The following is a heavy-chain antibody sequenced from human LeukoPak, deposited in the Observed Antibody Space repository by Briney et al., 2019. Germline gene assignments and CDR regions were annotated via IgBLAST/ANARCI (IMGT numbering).Heavy chain of an antibody. CDR1: GFTFSNYG. CDR2: TWFHGTNN. D-gene: IGHD2-2*01. J-gene: IGHJ6*02. Sequence: GGSLRLSCAASGFTFSNYGFYWVRQAPGKGLEWVAVTWFHGTNNNYVDSVKGRFTISRDNAKNTLYLQMNSLRAEDTAVYYCAKVGDCSSTSCSTYYYYYYGMDVWGQGTTVTVSS. CDR3: AKVGDCSSTSCSTYYYYYYGMDV. V-gene: IGHV3-33*07.